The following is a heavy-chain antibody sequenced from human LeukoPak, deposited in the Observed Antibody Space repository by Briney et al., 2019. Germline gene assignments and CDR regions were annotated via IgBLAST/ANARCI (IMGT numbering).Heavy chain of an antibody. CDR2: IYYSGTA. J-gene: IGHJ3*02. CDR1: GGSISSSSYY. D-gene: IGHD3-22*01. V-gene: IGHV4-39*01. CDR3: ARMIGDDAFDI. Sequence: SETLSLTCTVSGGSISSSSYYWDWIRQPPGKGLEWIGTIYYSGTAYYNPSLKSRVTISVDTSRNQFSLKLSSVTATDTAVYYCARMIGDDAFDIWGQGTMVTVSS.